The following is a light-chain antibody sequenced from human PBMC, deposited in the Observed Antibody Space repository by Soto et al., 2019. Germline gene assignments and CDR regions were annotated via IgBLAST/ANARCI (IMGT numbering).Light chain of an antibody. CDR3: QQYNDWPLT. V-gene: IGKV3-15*01. Sequence: EIVLTQSPGTLSLSPGERATLSCRASQSVSNNYLAWYQQKPVQAPSLLIYGAFTRATGIPARFSGTGSGTEFTLTISSLQSEDFALYYCQQYNDWPLTFGQGTKVDIK. CDR1: QSVSNN. J-gene: IGKJ1*01. CDR2: GAF.